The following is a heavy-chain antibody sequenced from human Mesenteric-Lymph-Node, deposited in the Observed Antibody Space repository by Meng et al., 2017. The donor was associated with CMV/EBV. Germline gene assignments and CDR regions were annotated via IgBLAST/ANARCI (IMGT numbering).Heavy chain of an antibody. J-gene: IGHJ5*02. CDR3: ARDHHLMYYSDTSGYYP. Sequence: GESLKISCAASGFTFSSYSMNWVRQAPGKGLEWVSSISSSSTYISYADSVKGRFTISRDNAKDSLYLQMDSLRAEDSAVYYCARDHHLMYYSDTSGYYPWGRGTLVTVSS. CDR1: GFTFSSYS. V-gene: IGHV3-21*01. D-gene: IGHD3-22*01. CDR2: ISSSSTYI.